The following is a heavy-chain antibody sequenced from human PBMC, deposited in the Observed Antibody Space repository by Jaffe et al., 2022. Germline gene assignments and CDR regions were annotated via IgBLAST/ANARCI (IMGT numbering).Heavy chain of an antibody. CDR3: ARDLGTETTGYMDV. CDR1: GFTVSSNY. D-gene: IGHD1-1*01. Sequence: EVQLVESGGGLVQPGGSLRLSCAASGFTVSSNYMSWVRQSPGKGLEWVSGFYGDGSTYYADSVKGRFTNSRDNSKNTLYLQMNSLRAEDTAVYYCARDLGTETTGYMDVWGKGTTVTVSS. CDR2: FYGDGST. V-gene: IGHV3-66*02. J-gene: IGHJ6*03.